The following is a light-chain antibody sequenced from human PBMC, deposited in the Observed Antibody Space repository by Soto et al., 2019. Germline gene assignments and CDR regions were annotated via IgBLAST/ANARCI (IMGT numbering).Light chain of an antibody. J-gene: IGKJ1*01. V-gene: IGKV3-15*01. CDR2: VAS. CDR3: QQYNNWPPWT. CDR1: QSVSNN. Sequence: EIVMTQSPATLSVSPGERVTLSCRASQSVSNNLAWYQQKPGQAPRLLIYVASTRATGVPARFSGSGSGTEFTLTISSLQSEDFAVYYCQQYNNWPPWTFGQGTKGEIK.